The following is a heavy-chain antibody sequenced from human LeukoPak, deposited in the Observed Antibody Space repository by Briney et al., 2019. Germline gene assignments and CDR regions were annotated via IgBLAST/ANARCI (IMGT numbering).Heavy chain of an antibody. V-gene: IGHV1-69*05. CDR3: ARGRSTMVRGVIYYYYMDV. J-gene: IGHJ6*03. D-gene: IGHD3-10*01. CDR1: GGTFSSYA. CDR2: IIPFFGTA. Sequence: GASVTVSCKASGGTFSSYAISWVRQAPGQGLEWMGGIIPFFGTANYAQKFQGRVTITTDESTSTAYMELSSLRSEDTAVYYCARGRSTMVRGVIYYYYMDVWGKGTTVTVSS.